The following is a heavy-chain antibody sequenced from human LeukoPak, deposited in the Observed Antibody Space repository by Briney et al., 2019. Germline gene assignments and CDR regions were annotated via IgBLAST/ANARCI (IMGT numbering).Heavy chain of an antibody. CDR3: AKRPLLVDTEYYYTSGPPAY. Sequence: GGSLRLSCAASGFTFSSYAMSWVRQAPEKGLEWVSAISGSGGTTYYADSVKGRFTISRDNSKNTLYLQMNSLRAEDTAVYYCAKRPLLVDTEYYYTSGPPAYWGQGTLVTVSS. CDR2: ISGSGGTT. D-gene: IGHD3-10*01. V-gene: IGHV3-23*01. J-gene: IGHJ4*02. CDR1: GFTFSSYA.